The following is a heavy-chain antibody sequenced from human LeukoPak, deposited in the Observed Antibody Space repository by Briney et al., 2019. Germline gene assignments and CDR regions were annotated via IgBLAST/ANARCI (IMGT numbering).Heavy chain of an antibody. V-gene: IGHV4-59*08. CDR1: GGSISSYY. CDR3: ARGGYCSGGSCYYDY. Sequence: SETLSLTCTVSGGSISSYYWSWIRQPPGKGLEWIGYIYYSGSTNYNPSLRSRVTISVDTSKNQFSLKLSSVTAADTAVYYCARGGYCSGGSCYYDYWGQGTLVTVSS. CDR2: IYYSGST. D-gene: IGHD2-15*01. J-gene: IGHJ4*02.